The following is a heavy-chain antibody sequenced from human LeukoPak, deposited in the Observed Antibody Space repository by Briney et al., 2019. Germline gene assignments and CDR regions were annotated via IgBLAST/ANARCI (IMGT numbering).Heavy chain of an antibody. Sequence: GGSLRLSCAASGSTFSIYSMNWVRQAPGKGLEWVSSISSSSSYIYYADSVKGRFTISRDNAKNSLYLQMNSLRAEDTAVYYCARDLNTGYSSGWYIDYWGQGTLVTVSS. CDR2: ISSSSSYI. D-gene: IGHD6-19*01. CDR3: ARDLNTGYSSGWYIDY. CDR1: GSTFSIYS. J-gene: IGHJ4*02. V-gene: IGHV3-21*01.